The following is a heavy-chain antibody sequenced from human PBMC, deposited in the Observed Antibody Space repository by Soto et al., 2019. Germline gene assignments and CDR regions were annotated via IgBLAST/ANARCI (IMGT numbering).Heavy chain of an antibody. CDR2: ISAYNGNT. CDR1: GYTFTRYN. D-gene: IGHD3-9*01. CDR3: ARRNYDILAGYYADY. J-gene: IGHJ4*02. V-gene: IGHV1-18*01. Sequence: ASVKVSCKASGYTFTRYNIHWVRQAPGQGLEWMGWISAYNGNTNYAQKLQGRVTMTTDTSTSTAYMELRSLRSDDTAVYYCARRNYDILAGYYADYWGQGTLVTVSS.